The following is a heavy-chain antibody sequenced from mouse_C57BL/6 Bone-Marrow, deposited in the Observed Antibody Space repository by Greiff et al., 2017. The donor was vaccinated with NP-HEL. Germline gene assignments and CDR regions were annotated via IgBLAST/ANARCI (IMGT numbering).Heavy chain of an antibody. D-gene: IGHD2-5*01. Sequence: EVKLMESGGDLVKPGGSLKLSCAASGFTFSSYGMSWVRQTPDKRLEWVATISSGGSYTYYPDSVKGRFTISRDNDKNTLYLQMSSLKSEDTAVYYCGRHYYSNYFDYWGQGTTLTVSS. V-gene: IGHV5-6*01. CDR1: GFTFSSYG. CDR2: ISSGGSYT. CDR3: GRHYYSNYFDY. J-gene: IGHJ2*01.